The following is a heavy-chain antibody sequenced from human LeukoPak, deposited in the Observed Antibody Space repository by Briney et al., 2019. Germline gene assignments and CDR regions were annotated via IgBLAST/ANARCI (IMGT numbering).Heavy chain of an antibody. CDR1: GGSISSYY. CDR3: ARGWELRYYFDY. CDR2: IYYSGST. Sequence: KPSETLSLTCTVSGGSISSYYWGWIRQPPGKGLEWIGSIYYSGSTYYNPSLKSRVTISVDTSKNQFSLKLSSVTAADTAVYYCARGWELRYYFDYWGQGTLVTVSS. V-gene: IGHV4-39*07. J-gene: IGHJ4*02. D-gene: IGHD1-26*01.